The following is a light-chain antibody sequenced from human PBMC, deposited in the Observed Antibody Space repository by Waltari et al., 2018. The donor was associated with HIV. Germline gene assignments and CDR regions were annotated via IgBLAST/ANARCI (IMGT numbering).Light chain of an antibody. CDR1: SGINVDTYR. Sequence: QAVLTQPASLSASPGTSASLTCSLRSGINVDTYRISWYQQKPGSPPQYLLKYKSDSDRQQGSGVPSRFSGSKDASANAGILLISGLQSEDEADYYCMIWHSSAWVFGGGTKLTVL. J-gene: IGLJ3*02. CDR3: MIWHSSAWV. V-gene: IGLV5-45*01. CDR2: YKSDSDR.